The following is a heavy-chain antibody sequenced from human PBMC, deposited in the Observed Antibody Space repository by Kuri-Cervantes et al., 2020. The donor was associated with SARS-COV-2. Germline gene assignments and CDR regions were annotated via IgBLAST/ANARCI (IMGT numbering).Heavy chain of an antibody. CDR3: TTERLTGTTELDY. V-gene: IGHV3-15*01. J-gene: IGHJ4*02. D-gene: IGHD1-7*01. CDR1: GFTFSNAW. CDR2: IKSKTDGGTT. Sequence: LSLTCAASGFTFSNAWMSWVRQAPGKGLEWVGRIKSKTDGGTTDYAAPVKGRFTISRDDSKNTLYLQMNSLKTEDTAVYYCTTERLTGTTELDYWGQGTLVTVSS.